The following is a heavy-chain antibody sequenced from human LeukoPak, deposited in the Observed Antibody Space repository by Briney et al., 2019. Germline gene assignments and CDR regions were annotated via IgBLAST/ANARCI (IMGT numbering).Heavy chain of an antibody. Sequence: PSETLSLTCAVYGGSFSGYYWSWIRQPPGKGLEWIGEINHSGSTNYNSSLKSRVTISVDTSKNQFSLKLSSVTAADTAVYYCARAQYLPLAAAAKNFDYWGQGTLVTVSS. D-gene: IGHD6-13*01. CDR2: INHSGST. J-gene: IGHJ4*02. V-gene: IGHV4-34*01. CDR3: ARAQYLPLAAAAKNFDY. CDR1: GGSFSGYY.